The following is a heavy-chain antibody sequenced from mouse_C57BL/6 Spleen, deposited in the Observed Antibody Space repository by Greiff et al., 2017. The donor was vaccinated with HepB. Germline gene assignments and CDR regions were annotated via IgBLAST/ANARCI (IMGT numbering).Heavy chain of an antibody. V-gene: IGHV14-4*01. CDR2: IDPENGDT. CDR3: TTLGGTDY. D-gene: IGHD3-1*01. J-gene: IGHJ2*01. CDR1: GFNIKDDY. Sequence: EVQLQQSGAELVRPGASVKLSCTASGFNIKDDYMHWVKQRPEQGLEWIGWIDPENGDTEYASKFQGKATITADTSSNTAYLQLSSLTSEDTAVYYCTTLGGTDYWGQGTTLTVSS.